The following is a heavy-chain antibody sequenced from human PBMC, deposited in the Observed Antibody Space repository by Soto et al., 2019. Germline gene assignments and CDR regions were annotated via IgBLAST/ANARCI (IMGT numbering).Heavy chain of an antibody. CDR2: ISAAGDP. CDR1: GFTFRNYD. V-gene: IGHV3-13*05. Sequence: EVQLVESGGGLVQPGGSLRLSCEASGFTFRNYDMHWVRQGTGKGLEWVSGISAAGDPDYADSVEGRFTISRENAQNSFFLQMNCLRVGDTAVYYCARTDRDFYGVDVWGKGTTVIVSS. J-gene: IGHJ6*04. CDR3: ARTDRDFYGVDV.